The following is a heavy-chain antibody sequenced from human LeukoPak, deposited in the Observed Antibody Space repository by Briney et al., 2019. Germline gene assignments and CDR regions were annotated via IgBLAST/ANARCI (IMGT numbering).Heavy chain of an antibody. J-gene: IGHJ6*03. CDR2: IIPIFGTA. CDR1: GGTFSSYA. V-gene: IGHV1-69*13. D-gene: IGHD3-16*01. CDR3: ASGKRHGAFYYYYYMDV. Sequence: ASVKVSCKASGGTFSSYAISWVRQAPGQGLEWMGGIIPIFGTANYAQKFQGRVTITADESTSTAYMELSSLRSEDTAVYYCASGKRHGAFYYYYYMDVWGKGTTVTVTS.